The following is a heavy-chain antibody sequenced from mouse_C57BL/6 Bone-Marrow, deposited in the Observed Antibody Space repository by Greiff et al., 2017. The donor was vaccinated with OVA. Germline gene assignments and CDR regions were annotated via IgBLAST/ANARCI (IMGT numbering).Heavy chain of an antibody. CDR2: IDPENGDT. V-gene: IGHV14-4*01. D-gene: IGHD2-4*01. Sequence: EVQLQQSGAELVRPGASVKLSCTASGFNFKDDYMHWVKQRPEQGLEWIGWIDPENGDTEYASKFQGKATITADTSSNTAYLQLSSLTSEDTAVYYCTPCYDYDWYFDVWGTGTTVTVSS. CDR1: GFNFKDDY. J-gene: IGHJ1*03. CDR3: TPCYDYDWYFDV.